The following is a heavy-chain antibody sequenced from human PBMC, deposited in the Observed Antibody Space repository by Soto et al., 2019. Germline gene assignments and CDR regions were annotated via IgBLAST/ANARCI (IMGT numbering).Heavy chain of an antibody. V-gene: IGHV4-34*01. Sequence: PSETLSLTCAVYGGSFSGYDWTWIRQPPGTGLEWIGEINHSGSTYYNPSLKSRVTISVDTSKNQFSLTLTSVTAADTAVYYCARQCRGVTCHWFVPWGQGTLVTVSS. CDR2: INHSGST. D-gene: IGHD2-15*01. CDR1: GGSFSGYD. CDR3: ARQCRGVTCHWFVP. J-gene: IGHJ5*02.